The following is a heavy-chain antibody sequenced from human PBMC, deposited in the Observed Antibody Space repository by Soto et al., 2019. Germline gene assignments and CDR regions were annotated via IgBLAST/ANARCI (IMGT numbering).Heavy chain of an antibody. D-gene: IGHD4-17*01. V-gene: IGHV1-18*01. CDR3: AATSGGADYGDYVDYYYYGMDV. CDR1: GYTFTSYG. CDR2: ISAYNGNT. J-gene: IGHJ6*02. Sequence: QVQLVQSGAEVKKPGASVKVSCKASGYTFTSYGISWVRQAPGQGLEWMGWISAYNGNTNYAQKLQGRVTMTTDTSKSTAYMELRSLRSDDTAVYYCAATSGGADYGDYVDYYYYGMDVWGQGTTVTVSS.